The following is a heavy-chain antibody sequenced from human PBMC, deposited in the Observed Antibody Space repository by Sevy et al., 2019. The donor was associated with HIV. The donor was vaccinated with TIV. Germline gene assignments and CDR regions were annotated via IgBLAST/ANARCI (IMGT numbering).Heavy chain of an antibody. J-gene: IGHJ4*02. Sequence: GGSLRLSCAASGFTFSSYWMTWVRQAPGKGLEWVANIKQDGSEKYYLDSVMGRFTISRDNAKNSLYLQMNSLRAEDTAVYYCAGRADYFDYWGQGTLVTVSS. V-gene: IGHV3-7*01. CDR3: AGRADYFDY. CDR1: GFTFSSYW. CDR2: IKQDGSEK.